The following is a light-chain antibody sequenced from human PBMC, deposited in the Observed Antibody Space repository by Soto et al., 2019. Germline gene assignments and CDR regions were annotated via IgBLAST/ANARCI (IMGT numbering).Light chain of an antibody. J-gene: IGKJ3*01. CDR1: QSVLYSSNNKNY. CDR2: WAS. Sequence: DIVMTQSPDSLAVSLGERATINCKSSQSVLYSSNNKNYLAWYQQKPGQPPKLLIYWASTRGSGVPDRFSGSGSRTDFTLTISSLQAEDVAVYYCQQHYITPFAFGPGTKVDIK. CDR3: QQHYITPFA. V-gene: IGKV4-1*01.